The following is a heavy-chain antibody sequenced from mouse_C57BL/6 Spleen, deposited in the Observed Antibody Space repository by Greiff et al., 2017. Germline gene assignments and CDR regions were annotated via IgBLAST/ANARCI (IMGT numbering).Heavy chain of an antibody. CDR1: GYSITSGYY. Sequence: EVQLVESGPGLVKPSQSLSLTCSVTGYSITSGYYWNWIRQFPGNKLEWMGDISYDGSNNYNPPLKNRISITRDTSKNQFFLKLNSVTTEDTATYYCAREGSTMIRSWFAYWGQGTLVTVSA. D-gene: IGHD2-4*01. CDR3: AREGSTMIRSWFAY. J-gene: IGHJ3*01. V-gene: IGHV3-6*01. CDR2: ISYDGSN.